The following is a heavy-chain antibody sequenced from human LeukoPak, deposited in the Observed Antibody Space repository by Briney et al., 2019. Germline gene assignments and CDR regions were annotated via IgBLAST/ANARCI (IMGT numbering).Heavy chain of an antibody. J-gene: IGHJ4*02. CDR3: AKDEDDSRDTDY. CDR2: ISGSGGST. CDR1: GGSVSSGSYY. Sequence: ETLSLTCTVSGGSVSSGSYYWSWIRQPPGTGLEWVSAISGSGGSTYYADSVKGRFTISRDNSKNTLYLQMNSLRAEDTAVYYCAKDEDDSRDTDYWGQGTLVTVSS. D-gene: IGHD3-22*01. V-gene: IGHV3-23*01.